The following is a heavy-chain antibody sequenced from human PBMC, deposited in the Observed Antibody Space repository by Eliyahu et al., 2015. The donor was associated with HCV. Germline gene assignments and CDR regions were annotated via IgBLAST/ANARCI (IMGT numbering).Heavy chain of an antibody. Sequence: QVQLVESGGGVVQPGRSLRLSCAASGFTFSSYGMHWVRQAPGKGLGWVAVIWYDGSNKYYADSVKGRFTISRDNSKNTLYLQMNSLRAEDTAVYYCAREAMTTVPFDAFDIWGQGTMVTVSS. CDR2: IWYDGSNK. CDR1: GFTFSSYG. D-gene: IGHD4-17*01. J-gene: IGHJ3*02. V-gene: IGHV3-33*01. CDR3: AREAMTTVPFDAFDI.